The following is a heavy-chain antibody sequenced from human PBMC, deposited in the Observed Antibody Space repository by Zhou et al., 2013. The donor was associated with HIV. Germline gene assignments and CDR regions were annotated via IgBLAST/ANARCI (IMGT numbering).Heavy chain of an antibody. D-gene: IGHD4-17*01. J-gene: IGHJ6*02. CDR2: VSTYHGNT. CDR3: ARDYLSHGDARYYYYYGMDV. CDR1: GYTFTDYG. Sequence: QVQLVQSGAELKKPGASVRVSCKASGYTFTDYGISWVRQVPGQGLEWMGWVSTYHGNTNYAQKYQGRVTMTTDTSTSTAYMEMRSLRSDDTAVYYCARDYLSHGDARYYYYYGMDVWGHGTTVTVSS. V-gene: IGHV1-18*01.